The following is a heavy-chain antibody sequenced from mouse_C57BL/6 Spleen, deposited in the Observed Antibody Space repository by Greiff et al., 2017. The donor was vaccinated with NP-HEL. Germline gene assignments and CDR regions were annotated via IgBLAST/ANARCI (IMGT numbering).Heavy chain of an antibody. V-gene: IGHV5-17*01. CDR3: ARSHYGSSYYFDY. CDR2: ISSGSSTI. J-gene: IGHJ2*01. D-gene: IGHD1-1*01. Sequence: DVKLMESGGGLVKPGGSLKLSCAASGFTFSDYGMHWVRQAPEKGLEWVAYISSGSSTIYYADTVKGRFTISRDNAKNTLFLQMTSLRSEDTAMYYCARSHYGSSYYFDYWGQGTTLTVSS. CDR1: GFTFSDYG.